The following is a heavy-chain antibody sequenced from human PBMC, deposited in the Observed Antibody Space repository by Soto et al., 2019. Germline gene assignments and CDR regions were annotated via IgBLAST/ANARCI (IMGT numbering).Heavy chain of an antibody. CDR3: AREPRYDFWSGYWVRGDAFDI. CDR1: GFTFSSYG. V-gene: IGHV3-33*01. Sequence: GGSLRLSCAASGFTFSSYGMHWVRQAPGKGLEWVAVIWYDGSNKYYADSVKGRFTISRDNSKNTLYLQMNSLRAEDTAVYYCAREPRYDFWSGYWVRGDAFDIWGQGTMVTVSS. D-gene: IGHD3-3*01. CDR2: IWYDGSNK. J-gene: IGHJ3*02.